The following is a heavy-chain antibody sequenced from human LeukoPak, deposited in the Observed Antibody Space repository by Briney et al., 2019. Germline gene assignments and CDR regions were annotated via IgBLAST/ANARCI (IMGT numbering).Heavy chain of an antibody. CDR1: RFSFSNYW. CDR3: ARDIVSGSGSLDY. Sequence: GGSLRLSCAASRFSFSNYWMHWVRQAPGKGLVWVSRVKSDGSNPSYADSVKGRFTISRDNAENMLYLQMNTLGAEDTAVYYCARDIVSGSGSLDYWGQGTLVTVSS. J-gene: IGHJ4*02. V-gene: IGHV3-74*01. CDR2: VKSDGSNP. D-gene: IGHD3-10*01.